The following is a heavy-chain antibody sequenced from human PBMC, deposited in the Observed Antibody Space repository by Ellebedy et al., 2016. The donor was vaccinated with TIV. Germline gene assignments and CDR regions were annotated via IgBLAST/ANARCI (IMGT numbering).Heavy chain of an antibody. Sequence: GESLKISCAASRFSLSSFWMSWVRQAPGEGLESVANINHAGSETYYVDSVKGRFTISRDNAKNSLYLQMDSLRAEDTAVYFCARAPRGGTDYWGQGTLVTVSS. CDR2: INHAGSET. D-gene: IGHD3-10*01. V-gene: IGHV3-7*03. CDR3: ARAPRGGTDY. J-gene: IGHJ4*02. CDR1: RFSLSSFW.